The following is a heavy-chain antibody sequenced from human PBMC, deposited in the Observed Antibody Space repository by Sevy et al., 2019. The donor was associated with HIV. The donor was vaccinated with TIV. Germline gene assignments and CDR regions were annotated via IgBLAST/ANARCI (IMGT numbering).Heavy chain of an antibody. CDR2: IYSGGST. J-gene: IGHJ4*02. D-gene: IGHD1-26*01. CDR1: GFTVSSNY. Sequence: GGSLRLSCAASGFTVSSNYMSWVRQAPGKGLELVSVIYSGGSTYYADSVKGRFTISRDNSKNTLYLQMNSLRAEDTAVYYCARDDGWGATKFFFYWGQRTLVTVSS. CDR3: ARDDGWGATKFFFY. V-gene: IGHV3-53*01.